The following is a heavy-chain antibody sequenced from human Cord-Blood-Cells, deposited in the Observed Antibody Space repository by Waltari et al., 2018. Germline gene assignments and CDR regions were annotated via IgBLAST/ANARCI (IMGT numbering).Heavy chain of an antibody. CDR1: GYPFTAYY. V-gene: IGHV1-2*06. CDR2: INPNSGGT. D-gene: IGHD4-4*01. CDR3: ARALTVTTAFDI. J-gene: IGHJ3*02. Sequence: QVQLVQSGAEVKKPGASVTDSCKASGYPFTAYYMHRVRQAPGQGLEWMGRINPNSGGTNYAQKFQGRVTMTRDTSISTAYMELSRLRSDDTAVYYCARALTVTTAFDIWGQGTMVTVSS.